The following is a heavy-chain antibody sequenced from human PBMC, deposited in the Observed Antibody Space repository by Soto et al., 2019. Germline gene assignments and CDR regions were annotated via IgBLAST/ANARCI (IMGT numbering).Heavy chain of an antibody. CDR3: ARSSGIAAAGYWFDP. J-gene: IGHJ5*02. D-gene: IGHD6-13*01. CDR1: GGSITSSTYN. Sequence: SETLSLTCTVSGGSITSSTYNWGWIRQPPGKGLEWIGSIYRSGSADYNPSLKSRVTISVDTSKNQFSLKLSSVTAADTAVYYCARSSGIAAAGYWFDPWGQGTLVNVSS. V-gene: IGHV4-39*07. CDR2: IYRSGSA.